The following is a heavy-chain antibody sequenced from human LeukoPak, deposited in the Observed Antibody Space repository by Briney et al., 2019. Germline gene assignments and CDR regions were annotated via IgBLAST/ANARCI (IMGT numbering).Heavy chain of an antibody. CDR2: IYYTGST. J-gene: IGHJ3*02. CDR1: GDSITSSSYY. D-gene: IGHD3-3*01. V-gene: IGHV4-39*01. CDR3: ARVLGYYDFWSGYPLSRNAFDI. Sequence: PSETLSLTCTVSGDSITSSSYYWGWIRQPPGKGLEWIGSIYYTGSTYYNPSLKSRVTMSVDTSKNQFSLKLSSVTAADTAVYYCARVLGYYDFWSGYPLSRNAFDIWGQGTMVTVSS.